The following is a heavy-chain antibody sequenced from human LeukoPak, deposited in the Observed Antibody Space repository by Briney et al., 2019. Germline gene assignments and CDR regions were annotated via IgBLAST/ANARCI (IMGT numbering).Heavy chain of an antibody. CDR2: VSYDGYKK. CDR3: ARGVRGDCRSTSCYVLYYYYYMDV. V-gene: IGHV3-30*19. CDR1: GFTFSSYG. Sequence: GGSLRLSCAASGFTFSSYGIHWVRQAPGKGLEWVGLVSYDGYKKYYADSVRGRFTISRDFYSDTLYSEMNSLRLEDTAIYYCARGVRGDCRSTSCYVLYYYYYMDVWGEGTSVTVSS. J-gene: IGHJ6*03. D-gene: IGHD2-2*01.